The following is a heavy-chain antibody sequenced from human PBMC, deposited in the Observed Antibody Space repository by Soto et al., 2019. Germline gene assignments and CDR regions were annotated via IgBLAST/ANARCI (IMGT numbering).Heavy chain of an antibody. V-gene: IGHV3-23*01. Sequence: EVQLLESGGGLVQPGGSPRLSCAASGFTFSSYAMSWVRQAPGKGLEWVSAISGSGGSTYYADSVKGRFTISRDNSKNTLYLQMNSLRAEDTAVYYCASLERESSTSHPHFDYWGQGTLVTVSS. J-gene: IGHJ4*02. CDR1: GFTFSSYA. D-gene: IGHD2-2*01. CDR3: ASLERESSTSHPHFDY. CDR2: ISGSGGST.